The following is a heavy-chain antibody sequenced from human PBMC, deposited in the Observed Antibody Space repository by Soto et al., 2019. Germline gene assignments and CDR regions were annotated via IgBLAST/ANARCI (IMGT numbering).Heavy chain of an antibody. CDR3: ARGGIVVVTATKYFRH. J-gene: IGHJ1*01. Sequence: QVQLQQWGAGLLKPSETLSLTCAVYGGSFSGYYWSWIRQPPGKGLEWIGEINHSGSTNYNPSLKSRVTISVDTSQNQCALKLSSVTAADTAVYYCARGGIVVVTATKYFRHWGQGTLVTVSS. D-gene: IGHD2-21*02. V-gene: IGHV4-34*01. CDR2: INHSGST. CDR1: GGSFSGYY.